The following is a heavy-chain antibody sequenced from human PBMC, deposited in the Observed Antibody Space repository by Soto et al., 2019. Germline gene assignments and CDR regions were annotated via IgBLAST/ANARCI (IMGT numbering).Heavy chain of an antibody. V-gene: IGHV4-4*07. Sequence: QVQIQESGPGLVTPSDTLSLTCTVSDASITNFFWNWVRQPAGGPLAWIGRLDLGGAPTYNPALRSRLFISAATSKNQVSLKLTSVTAADTAVYYCAADSGRGGRAFDHWGHGALATVSS. J-gene: IGHJ4*01. CDR3: AADSGRGGRAFDH. CDR1: DASITNFF. D-gene: IGHD3-10*01. CDR2: LDLGGAP.